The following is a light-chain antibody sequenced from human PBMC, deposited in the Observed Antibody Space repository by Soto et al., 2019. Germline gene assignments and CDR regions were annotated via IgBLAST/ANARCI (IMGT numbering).Light chain of an antibody. CDR1: QHVATN. CDR2: GAS. J-gene: IGKJ1*01. V-gene: IGKV3-15*01. Sequence: DIVMPQSPVTLSVSPGERATLSCRASQHVATNLAWYQQKPGQAPRLLIYGASTRATGIPARFSGSGSGTEFTLTISSLESDDFAVYYCQQYTAWPPWTFGQGTKVDFK. CDR3: QQYTAWPPWT.